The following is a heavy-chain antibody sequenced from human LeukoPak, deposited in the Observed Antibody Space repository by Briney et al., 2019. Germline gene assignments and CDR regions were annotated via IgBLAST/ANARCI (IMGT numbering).Heavy chain of an antibody. D-gene: IGHD2-15*01. CDR3: ARLVAATTTRVDP. CDR1: GYTFTGYY. Sequence: GASVKVSCKASGYTFTGYYMHWVRQAPGQGLEWMGWINPNSGGTNYAQKFQGRVTMTRDTSISTAYMELSRLRSDDTAVYYCARLVAATTTRVDPWGQGTLVTVSS. J-gene: IGHJ5*02. V-gene: IGHV1-2*02. CDR2: INPNSGGT.